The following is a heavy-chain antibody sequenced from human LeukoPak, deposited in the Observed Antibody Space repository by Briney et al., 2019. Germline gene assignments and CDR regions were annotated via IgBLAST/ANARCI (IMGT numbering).Heavy chain of an antibody. D-gene: IGHD1-26*01. CDR2: MSAYNGNT. J-gene: IGHJ4*02. Sequence: GASVKVSCKAAGYTFTRHRISWVRQAPGQGLEWVGWMSAYNGNTKDAQKLQSRVIMTTDTPTSTAYMELRSLRCDDTAVYYCARDQGSYSAFDYWGQGTLVTVSS. CDR1: GYTFTRHR. V-gene: IGHV1-18*01. CDR3: ARDQGSYSAFDY.